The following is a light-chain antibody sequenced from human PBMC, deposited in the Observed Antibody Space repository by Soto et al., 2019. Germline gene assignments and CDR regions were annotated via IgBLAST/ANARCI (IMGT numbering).Light chain of an antibody. CDR3: QQYNNWPIT. CDR2: GAS. J-gene: IGKJ5*01. CDR1: QSVSSN. Sequence: EIVMTQSPATLSVSPGARAPLSCRARQSVSSNLAWYQQKPGQAPRLLIYGASTRATGIPARFSGSGSGTEFTLTISSLQSEDFAVYYCQQYNNWPITFGQGTRLEIK. V-gene: IGKV3-15*01.